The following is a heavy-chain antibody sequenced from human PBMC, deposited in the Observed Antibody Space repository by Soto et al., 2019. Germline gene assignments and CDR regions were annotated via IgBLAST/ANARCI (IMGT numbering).Heavy chain of an antibody. V-gene: IGHV3-7*01. Sequence: EVQLVESGGGLVQPGGSLRLSCAASGFTFRNYWMSWVRQAPGKGLEWVAIIKQDGSDKYYVDFVKGRFTISRDNAKNSLYLQMNSLRTEDAAVYYCARNRDYAFDYWGRGTLVTVSS. CDR2: IKQDGSDK. D-gene: IGHD4-17*01. CDR3: ARNRDYAFDY. CDR1: GFTFRNYW. J-gene: IGHJ4*02.